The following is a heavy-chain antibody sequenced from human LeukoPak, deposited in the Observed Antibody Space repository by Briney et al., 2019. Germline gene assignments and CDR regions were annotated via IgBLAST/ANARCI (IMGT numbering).Heavy chain of an antibody. Sequence: PTGGSLRLSRAASGFTFSSYAMSWVRQAPGKGLEWVSAISGSGGSTYYADSVKGRFTISRDNSKNTLYLQMNSLRAEDTAVYYCAKGVVGATGSYFDYWGQGTLVTVSS. D-gene: IGHD1-26*01. J-gene: IGHJ4*02. CDR1: GFTFSSYA. V-gene: IGHV3-23*01. CDR2: ISGSGGST. CDR3: AKGVVGATGSYFDY.